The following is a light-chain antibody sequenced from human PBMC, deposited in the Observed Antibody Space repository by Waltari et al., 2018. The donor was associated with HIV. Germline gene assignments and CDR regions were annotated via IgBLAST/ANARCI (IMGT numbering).Light chain of an antibody. CDR2: TAS. CDR3: QQTYSSPPYT. J-gene: IGKJ2*01. CDR1: QNITKY. V-gene: IGKV1-39*01. Sequence: DIQMTQSPSSLSASIGDRVTVTCRASQNITKYLNWYQQTSGKAPKLLIYTASTLQSGVPSRFSGRGSGTEFTLTITGLQPEDFATYYCQQTYSSPPYTFGQGTKLDI.